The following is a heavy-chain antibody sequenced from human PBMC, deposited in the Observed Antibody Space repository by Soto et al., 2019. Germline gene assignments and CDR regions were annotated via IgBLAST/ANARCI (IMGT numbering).Heavy chain of an antibody. CDR3: ASRKSSPYFDY. CDR2: IYYSGST. J-gene: IGHJ4*02. CDR1: GVSISSGDYY. V-gene: IGHV4-30-4*01. D-gene: IGHD3-10*01. Sequence: PSETLSLTCTVSGVSISSGDYYLSWIRQPPGKGLEWIGYIYYSGSTYYNPSLKSRVTISVDTSKNQFSLKLSSVTAADTAVYYCASRKSSPYFDYWGQGTLVTVSS.